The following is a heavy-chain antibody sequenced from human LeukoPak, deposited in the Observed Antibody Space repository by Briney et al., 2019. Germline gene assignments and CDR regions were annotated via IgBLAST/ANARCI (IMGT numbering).Heavy chain of an antibody. J-gene: IGHJ4*02. V-gene: IGHV3-49*04. CDR3: TRSGFLEWLFSYFDY. CDR2: IRSKAYGGTT. Sequence: GGSLRLSCTASGFTFGDYAMSWVRQAPGKGLEWVGFIRSKAYGGTTEYAASVKGRFTISRDDSKSNAYLQMNSLKTEDTAVYYCTRSGFLEWLFSYFDYWGQGTLVTVSS. CDR1: GFTFGDYA. D-gene: IGHD3-3*01.